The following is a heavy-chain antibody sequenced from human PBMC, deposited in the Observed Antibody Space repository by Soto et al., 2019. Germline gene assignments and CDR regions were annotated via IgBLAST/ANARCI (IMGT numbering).Heavy chain of an antibody. CDR3: ARQGRDYWSGWFDP. V-gene: IGHV4-39*01. D-gene: IGHD2-8*02. J-gene: IGHJ5*02. Sequence: QLQLQESGPGLVKPSETLSLTCTVSGGSISSSSYYWGWIRQPPGKGLEWIGSIYYSGSTYYNPSLKSRVTISVDTSKNQFSLKLSSVTAADTAVYYCARQGRDYWSGWFDPWGQGTLVTVSS. CDR2: IYYSGST. CDR1: GGSISSSSYY.